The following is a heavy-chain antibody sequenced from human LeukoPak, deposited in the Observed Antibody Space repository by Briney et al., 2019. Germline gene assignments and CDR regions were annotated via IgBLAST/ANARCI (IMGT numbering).Heavy chain of an antibody. CDR3: ARVEYQLLTWRHLGDY. V-gene: IGHV4-34*01. CDR1: GGSSSVYY. D-gene: IGHD2-2*01. J-gene: IGHJ4*02. Sequence: SETLSLTCAVHGGSSSVYYWSRIRQPPGKGLEWIGEINHSGSTNYNPSLKSRVTMSVDTSKNQFSLKLTSVTAADTAVYYCARVEYQLLTWRHLGDYWGQGTLVTVSS. CDR2: INHSGST.